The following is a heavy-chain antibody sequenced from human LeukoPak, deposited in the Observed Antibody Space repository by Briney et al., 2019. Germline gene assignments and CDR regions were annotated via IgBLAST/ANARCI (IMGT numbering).Heavy chain of an antibody. J-gene: IGHJ4*02. Sequence: SETLSLTCTVSGGSISSYYWSWIRQPAGKGLEWIGRIYTSGSTNYNPSLKSRVTISVDTSKNQFSLKLSSVTAADTAVYYCARDNLYSNSWYEEYYFDYWGQGTLVTVSS. D-gene: IGHD6-13*01. CDR3: ARDNLYSNSWYEEYYFDY. CDR1: GGSISSYY. V-gene: IGHV4-4*07. CDR2: IYTSGST.